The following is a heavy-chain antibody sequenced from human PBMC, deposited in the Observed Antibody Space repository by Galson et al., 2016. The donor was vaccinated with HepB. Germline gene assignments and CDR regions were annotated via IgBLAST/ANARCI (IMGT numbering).Heavy chain of an antibody. J-gene: IGHJ5*02. V-gene: IGHV4-30-4*01. CDR2: IYYSGNT. D-gene: IGHD3-10*01. CDR1: GGSISTTEYY. Sequence: TLSLTCTVSGGSISTTEYYWSWIRQPPGKGLECIGHIYYSGNTYYNPSLKNRFIISVDTSRNQFSLNLSSVTAADTAVYYCARRVRFGSRFDPWGQGILVTVSS. CDR3: ARRVRFGSRFDP.